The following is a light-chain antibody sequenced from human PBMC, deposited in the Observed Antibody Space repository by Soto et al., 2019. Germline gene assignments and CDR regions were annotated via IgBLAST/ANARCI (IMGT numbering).Light chain of an antibody. J-gene: IGLJ1*01. CDR1: SGYSNYK. Sequence: QLVLTQPPSASASLGASVTLTCTLSSGYSNYKVDWYQQRPGKGPRFVMRVGPGGIVGSKGDGIPDRFSVLASGLNRYLTIKNIQEEDESDYHCGADHGSGSNFVYVFGAGTKVTVL. V-gene: IGLV9-49*01. CDR3: GADHGSGSNFVYV. CDR2: VGPGGIVG.